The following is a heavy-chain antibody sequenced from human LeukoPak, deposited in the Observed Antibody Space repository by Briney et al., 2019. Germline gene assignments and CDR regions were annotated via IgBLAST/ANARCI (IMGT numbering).Heavy chain of an antibody. D-gene: IGHD6-19*01. CDR2: VKQVGSEE. J-gene: IGHJ6*03. Sequence: PGGSLRLSCAVSGFTFSRHWMGWVRQAPGKGREWVANVKQVGSEEFYVDSVKGRFTNSRDNAKNSLYLQMNSLRAEDTAVYYCARDPVHSSGWFAVSYYYMDVWGKGTTVTVSS. CDR1: GFTFSRHW. CDR3: ARDPVHSSGWFAVSYYYMDV. V-gene: IGHV3-7*01.